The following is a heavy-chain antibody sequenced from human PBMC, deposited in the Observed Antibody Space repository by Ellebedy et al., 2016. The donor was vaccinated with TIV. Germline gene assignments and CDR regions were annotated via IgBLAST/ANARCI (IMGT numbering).Heavy chain of an antibody. CDR1: GFTFNSHG. D-gene: IGHD2-8*01. CDR3: ARGDRLQTWSKHFDY. J-gene: IGHJ4*02. V-gene: IGHV1-18*04. Sequence: AASVKVSCKASGFTFNSHGLAWVRQAPGLGLEWMGWTNAYDGITNYAEKFQGRVTMTTDTLTSTAYMDLRDLTSDDTAIYYCARGDRLQTWSKHFDYWGQGTVVTVTS. CDR2: TNAYDGIT.